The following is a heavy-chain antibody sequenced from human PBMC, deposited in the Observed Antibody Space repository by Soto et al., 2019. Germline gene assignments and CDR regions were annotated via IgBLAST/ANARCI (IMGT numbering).Heavy chain of an antibody. V-gene: IGHV1-69*02. CDR2: IIPILGIA. D-gene: IGHD2-15*01. CDR3: ASPAASSDYYYYMDV. Sequence: QVQLVQSGAEVKKPGSSVKVSCKASGGTFSSYTISWVRQAPGQGLEWMGRIIPILGIANYAQKFQGRVTITSDKSTSTAYMELSSMRSEETAVYYCASPAASSDYYYYMDVWGKGTTVTVSS. CDR1: GGTFSSYT. J-gene: IGHJ6*03.